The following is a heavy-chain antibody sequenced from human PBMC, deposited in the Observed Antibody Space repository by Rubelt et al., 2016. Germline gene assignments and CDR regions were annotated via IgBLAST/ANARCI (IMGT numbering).Heavy chain of an antibody. D-gene: IGHD3/OR15-3a*01. CDR2: INRSGST. CDR3: ARDGRTGYSPDNWFDP. V-gene: IGHV4-34*01. Sequence: EWIGEINRSGSTNYNPSLKSRVTISVDTSKNQFSLKLSSVTAADTAVYYCARDGRTGYSPDNWFDPWGQGTLVTVSS. J-gene: IGHJ5*02.